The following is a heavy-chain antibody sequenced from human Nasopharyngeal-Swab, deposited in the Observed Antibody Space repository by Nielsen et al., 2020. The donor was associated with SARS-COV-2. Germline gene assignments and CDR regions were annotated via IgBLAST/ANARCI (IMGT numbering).Heavy chain of an antibody. CDR1: GGTFNSYA. J-gene: IGHJ6*03. Sequence: SVKVSCKPSGGTFNSYAFSWVRQAPGQGLEWMGRIIPVFGTTNYAQDFQGRVTITADKSTATAYMQLSSLRSEDTAVYYCVRESGSSQYSAYYMDVWGKGTAVTVSS. CDR3: VRESGSSQYSAYYMDV. D-gene: IGHD2-15*01. V-gene: IGHV1-69*06. CDR2: IIPVFGTT.